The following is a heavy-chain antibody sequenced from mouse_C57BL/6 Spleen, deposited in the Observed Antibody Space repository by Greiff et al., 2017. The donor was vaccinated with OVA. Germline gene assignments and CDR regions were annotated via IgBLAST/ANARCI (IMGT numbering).Heavy chain of an antibody. V-gene: IGHV5-17*01. CDR1: GFTFSDYG. Sequence: EVKVVESGGGLVKPGGSLKLSCAASGFTFSDYGMHWVRQAPEKGLEWVAYISSGSSTIYYADTVKGRFTISRDNAKNTLFLQMTSLRSEDTAMYYCARGGQLRLRDAMDYWGQGTSVTVSS. J-gene: IGHJ4*01. CDR2: ISSGSSTI. D-gene: IGHD3-2*02. CDR3: ARGGQLRLRDAMDY.